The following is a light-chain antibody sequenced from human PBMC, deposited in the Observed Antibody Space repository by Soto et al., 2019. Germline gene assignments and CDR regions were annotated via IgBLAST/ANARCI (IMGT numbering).Light chain of an antibody. V-gene: IGLV1-40*01. CDR1: SSNIGAGYD. J-gene: IGLJ2*01. CDR3: QSYDSSLSAYVV. Sequence: QSVLTQPASVSGAPGQRVTISCTGSSSNIGAGYDVHWYQQLPRTAPKVLIYGNSNRPSGVPDRFSGSKSGTSASLAITGLQAEDEADYYCQSYDSSLSAYVVFGGGTKLTVL. CDR2: GNS.